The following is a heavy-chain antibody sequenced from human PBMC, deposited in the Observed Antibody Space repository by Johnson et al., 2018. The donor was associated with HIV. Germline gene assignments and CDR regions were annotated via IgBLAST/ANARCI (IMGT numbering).Heavy chain of an antibody. J-gene: IGHJ3*02. CDR1: GFNFDDYT. CDR2: ISWDGDKT. V-gene: IGHV3-43*01. D-gene: IGHD3-16*01. Sequence: VQLVESGGGVVQPGGSLRLSCAASGFNFDDYTMHWVRQVPGKGLEWVALISWDGDKTYYADSVRGRFIISRDNSKNSLFLQLNNLEIEDTELYYCALPYTGGVHAFDSWGQGTMVTVSS. CDR3: ALPYTGGVHAFDS.